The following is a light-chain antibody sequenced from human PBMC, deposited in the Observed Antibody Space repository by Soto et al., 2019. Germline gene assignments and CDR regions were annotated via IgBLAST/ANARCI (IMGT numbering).Light chain of an antibody. V-gene: IGKV3-11*01. J-gene: IGKJ4*01. Sequence: EIVLTQSPATLSLSPGESATLSCRASQSVSKFLAWYKKKTGQAPRLLIYGTSNRATGIPARVRGILYGKDFTLTISRLEPEEGAVDYGQQQSSWPLTFGGGTKVDIK. CDR3: QQQSSWPLT. CDR2: GTS. CDR1: QSVSKF.